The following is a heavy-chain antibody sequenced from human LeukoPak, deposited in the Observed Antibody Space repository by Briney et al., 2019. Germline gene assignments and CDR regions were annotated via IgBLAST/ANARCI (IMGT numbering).Heavy chain of an antibody. V-gene: IGHV1-2*02. CDR2: INPNGGGT. Sequence: ASVKVSCKASGYTFTGYYMHWVRQAPGQGLEWMGWINPNGGGTNYAQKFQGRVTMTRDTSISAAYMELSSLRSEDTAVYYCARDGLREGEGGDYWGQGTLVTVSS. D-gene: IGHD1-26*01. CDR1: GYTFTGYY. CDR3: ARDGLREGEGGDY. J-gene: IGHJ4*02.